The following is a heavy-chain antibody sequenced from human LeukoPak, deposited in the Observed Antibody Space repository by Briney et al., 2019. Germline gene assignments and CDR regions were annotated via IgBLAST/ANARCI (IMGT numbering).Heavy chain of an antibody. CDR3: ARLGSYWGLDY. D-gene: IGHD1-26*01. CDR2: VYYSGYT. J-gene: IGHJ4*02. CDR1: GGSISPYY. V-gene: IGHV4-59*01. Sequence: PSETLSLTCTVSGGSISPYYWGWIRQPPGKGLEWIGYVYYSGYTNYNPSLKSRVTISVDTSKNQFSLKLSSVTAADTAVYYCARLGSYWGLDYWGQGTLVTVSS.